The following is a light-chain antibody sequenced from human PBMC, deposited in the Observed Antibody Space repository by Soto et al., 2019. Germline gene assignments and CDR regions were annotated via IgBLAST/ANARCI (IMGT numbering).Light chain of an antibody. CDR3: QTWDTGIQV. V-gene: IGLV4-69*01. CDR1: SGHSNYA. CDR2: VNSDGSH. Sequence: QPVLTQSPSASASLGASVKLTCTLSSGHSNYAIAWHQQQPEKGPRYLMKVNSDGSHSKGDGIPDRFSGSRSGAERYLTISSLQSEDEADYYCQTWDTGIQVFGGGTKLTVL. J-gene: IGLJ2*01.